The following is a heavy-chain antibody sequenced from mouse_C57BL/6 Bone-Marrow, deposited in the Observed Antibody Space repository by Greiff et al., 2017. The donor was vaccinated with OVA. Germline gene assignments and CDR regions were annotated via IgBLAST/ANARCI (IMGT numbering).Heavy chain of an antibody. J-gene: IGHJ4*01. V-gene: IGHV1-52*01. Sequence: QVQLQQPGDELVRPGSSVKLSCKASGYTFTSYWMHWVKQRPIQGLEWIGNIDPSDSETHYNQKFKDKATLTVDKSSSTAYMQLSSLTSEDSAVYYCARFYDYDGRHAMDYWGQGTSVTVSS. D-gene: IGHD2-4*01. CDR1: GYTFTSYW. CDR3: ARFYDYDGRHAMDY. CDR2: IDPSDSET.